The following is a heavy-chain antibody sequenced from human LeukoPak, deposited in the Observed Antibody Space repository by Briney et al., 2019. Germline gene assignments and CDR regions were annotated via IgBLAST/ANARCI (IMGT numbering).Heavy chain of an antibody. CDR3: ARDSKRRIPYYMDV. CDR1: GFTFSSYS. J-gene: IGHJ6*03. Sequence: PGESLRLSCAASGFTFSSYSMNWVRQAPGKGLEWVSYISYSSRTIYCADSVKGRFTISRDNAKNPLCLQMNSLRAEDTAVYYCARDSKRRIPYYMDVWGKGTTVTVSS. V-gene: IGHV3-48*01. CDR2: ISYSSRTI.